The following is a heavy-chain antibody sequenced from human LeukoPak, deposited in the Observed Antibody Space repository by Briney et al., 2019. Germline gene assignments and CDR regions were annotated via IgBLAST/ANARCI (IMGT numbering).Heavy chain of an antibody. CDR1: GYSISSGYY. CDR2: IYHSGST. Sequence: PSETLSLTGVVSGYSISSGYYWGWIRQPPGKGLEWIGSIYHSGSTYYNPSLKSRVTISVDTSKNQFSLKLSSVIAADTAVYYCARVLAVAGVDYWGQGTLVTVSS. J-gene: IGHJ4*02. V-gene: IGHV4-38-2*01. CDR3: ARVLAVAGVDY. D-gene: IGHD6-19*01.